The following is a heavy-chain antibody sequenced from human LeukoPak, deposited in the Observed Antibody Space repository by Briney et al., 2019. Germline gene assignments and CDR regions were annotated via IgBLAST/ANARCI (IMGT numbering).Heavy chain of an antibody. CDR1: GFTLSTYW. Sequence: GGSLRLSCSASGFTLSTYWMSWVRQAPGKGLEWVANMKRDGSEIYYVDSVKGRFTISRDNAKNLLYLQMNSLRAEDTAAYYCARLCWGNQPAGFDSWGQGTLVTVSP. CDR3: ARLCWGNQPAGFDS. J-gene: IGHJ4*02. D-gene: IGHD3-10*02. CDR2: MKRDGSEI. V-gene: IGHV3-7*01.